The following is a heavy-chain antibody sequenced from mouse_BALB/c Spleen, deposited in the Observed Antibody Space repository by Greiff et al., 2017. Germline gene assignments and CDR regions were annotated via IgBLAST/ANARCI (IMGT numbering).Heavy chain of an antibody. CDR3: ARESLLWYLYAMDY. CDR1: GFSLTSYG. V-gene: IGHV2-9*02. Sequence: VQLQQSGPGLVAPSQSLSITCTVSGFSLTSYGVHWVRQPPGKGLEWLGVIWAGGSTNYNSALMSRLSISKDNSKSQVFLKMNSLQTDDTAMYYCARESLLWYLYAMDYWGQGTSVTVSS. J-gene: IGHJ4*01. D-gene: IGHD2-10*01. CDR2: IWAGGST.